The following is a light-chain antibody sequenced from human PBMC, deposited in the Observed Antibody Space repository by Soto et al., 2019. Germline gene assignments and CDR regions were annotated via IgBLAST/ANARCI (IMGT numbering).Light chain of an antibody. CDR1: QSISTY. J-gene: IGKJ1*01. V-gene: IGKV1-39*01. CDR3: QQLYNTLPP. CDR2: AAS. Sequence: DIQMTQSPSSLSASVGDRVTITCRASQSISTYLNWYQQKPGKAPKLLIYAASTLQSGVPSRFSGSGSGTDFTLTISSLQPAYFATYYCQQLYNTLPPFGQGTNVDIK.